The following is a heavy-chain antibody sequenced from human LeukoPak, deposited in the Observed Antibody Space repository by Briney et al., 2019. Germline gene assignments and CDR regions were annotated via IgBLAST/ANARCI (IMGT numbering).Heavy chain of an antibody. Sequence: PSETLSLTCTVSGGSISSYYWSWIRQPAGKGLEWIGRIKTKTDGDRTDYAAPVEGRFTISRDDSKNALSLQMNSLKTEDTAVYYCVGGPARIRYWGQGTLVTVSS. V-gene: IGHV3-15*01. CDR2: IKTKTDGDRT. CDR3: VGGPARIRY. CDR1: GGSISSYY. D-gene: IGHD3-16*01. J-gene: IGHJ4*02.